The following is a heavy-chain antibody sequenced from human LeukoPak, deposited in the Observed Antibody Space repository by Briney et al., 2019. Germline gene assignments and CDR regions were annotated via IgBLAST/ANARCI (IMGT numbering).Heavy chain of an antibody. CDR2: ISGSGGST. V-gene: IGHV3-23*01. J-gene: IGHJ3*02. Sequence: GGSLRLSCAASGFTFSSYAMSWVRQAPGKGLEWVSAISGSGGSTYYADSVKGRFTISRDNSKNTLYLQMNSLRAEDTAVYYCAKIFCYYGSGSYFDFDAFDIWGQGTMVTVSS. CDR1: GFTFSSYA. CDR3: AKIFCYYGSGSYFDFDAFDI. D-gene: IGHD3-10*01.